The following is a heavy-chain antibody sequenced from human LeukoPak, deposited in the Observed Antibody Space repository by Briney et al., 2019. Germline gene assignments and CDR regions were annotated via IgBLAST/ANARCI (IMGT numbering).Heavy chain of an antibody. Sequence: PGRSLRLSCAASGFTLSSYSMNWVRQAAGKGLEWVSFISSSSSYKYYADSAKGRLTISRDNAKNSLYLQMNSLRAEDTAVYYCARDYYYDSSGYYGRRGFDYWGQGTLVTVSP. CDR2: ISSSSSYK. CDR3: ARDYYYDSSGYYGRRGFDY. D-gene: IGHD3-22*01. J-gene: IGHJ4*02. CDR1: GFTLSSYS. V-gene: IGHV3-21*01.